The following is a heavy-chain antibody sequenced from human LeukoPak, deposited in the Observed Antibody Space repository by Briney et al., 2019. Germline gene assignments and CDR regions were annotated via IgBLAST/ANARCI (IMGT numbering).Heavy chain of an antibody. J-gene: IGHJ4*02. CDR1: GFTFSNHG. D-gene: IGHD3-10*01. Sequence: GGSLRLSCAASGFTFSNHGMHWVRQAPGKGLEWVAFIKHDESKIHYADSVKGRFTVSRDTAKNTLYLQMNSLGVEDTAVYFCAKESASFHTSGASFDYWGQGTLVSVSS. CDR2: IKHDESKI. V-gene: IGHV3-30*02. CDR3: AKESASFHTSGASFDY.